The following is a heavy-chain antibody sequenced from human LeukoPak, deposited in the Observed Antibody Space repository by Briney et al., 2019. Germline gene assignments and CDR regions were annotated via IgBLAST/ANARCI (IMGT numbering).Heavy chain of an antibody. CDR2: ISSSSSYI. Sequence: PGESLRLSCAASGFTFSSYSMNWVRQAPGKGLEWVLSISSSSSYIYYADSVKGRFTISRDNAKNSLYLQMNSLRAEDTAVYYCARGGYCSSTSCYFWFDPWGQGTLVTVSS. CDR3: ARGGYCSSTSCYFWFDP. J-gene: IGHJ5*02. CDR1: GFTFSSYS. D-gene: IGHD2-2*01. V-gene: IGHV3-21*01.